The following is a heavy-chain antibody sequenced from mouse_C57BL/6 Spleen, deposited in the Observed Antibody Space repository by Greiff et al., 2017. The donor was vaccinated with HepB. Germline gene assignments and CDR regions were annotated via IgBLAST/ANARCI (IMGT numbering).Heavy chain of an antibody. J-gene: IGHJ1*03. V-gene: IGHV5-17*01. Sequence: EVMLVESGGGLVKPGGSLKLSCAASGFTFSDYGMHWVRQAPEKGLEWVAYISSGSSTIYYADTVKGRFTISRDNAKNTLFLQMTSLRSEDTAMYYCARLHSVVWGTVTTVTVSS. CDR2: ISSGSSTI. CDR3: ARLHSVV. CDR1: GFTFSDYG.